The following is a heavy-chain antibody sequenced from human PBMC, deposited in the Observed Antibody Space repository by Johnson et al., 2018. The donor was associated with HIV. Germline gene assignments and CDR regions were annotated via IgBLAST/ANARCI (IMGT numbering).Heavy chain of an antibody. CDR1: GFTFDDYG. V-gene: IGHV3-30*03. J-gene: IGHJ3*02. D-gene: IGHD4-17*01. CDR2: ISYDGNNK. Sequence: QVQLVESGGGVVRPGGSLRLSCAASGFTFDDYGMSWVRQAPGKGLGWVAVISYDGNNKYYADSVKGRFIISSDHSKNTLYLQMDSLRAEDTAVYYCARAMYADDYGDYLFLAPRLDAFDIWGPGTIVTVSS. CDR3: ARAMYADDYGDYLFLAPRLDAFDI.